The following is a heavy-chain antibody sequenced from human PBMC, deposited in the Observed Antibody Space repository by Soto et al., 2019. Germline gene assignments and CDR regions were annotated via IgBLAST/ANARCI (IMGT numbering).Heavy chain of an antibody. CDR3: ARARFLEWLRRDYYSYMDV. D-gene: IGHD3-3*01. Sequence: EVQLVESGGGLVQPGGSLRLSCAASGFTVSSNYMTWVRQAPGKGLEWVSFIYSGGSTYYAESVKGRFTISRDNSKNTLYIQMNSLRAEDTAVYYCARARFLEWLRRDYYSYMDVWGKGTTVTVSS. V-gene: IGHV3-66*01. CDR2: IYSGGST. J-gene: IGHJ6*03. CDR1: GFTVSSNY.